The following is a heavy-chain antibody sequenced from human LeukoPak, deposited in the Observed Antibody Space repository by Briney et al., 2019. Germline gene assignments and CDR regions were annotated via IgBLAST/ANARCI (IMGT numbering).Heavy chain of an antibody. CDR3: AREGIRYFDWLLPGEMDYYYMDV. Sequence: PSETLSLTCTVSGGSISSGSYYWSWIRQPAGKGLEWIGRIYTSGSTNYNPSLKSRVTISVDTSKNQFSLKLSSVTAADTAVYYCAREGIRYFDWLLPGEMDYYYMDVWGKGTTVTISS. CDR1: GGSISSGSYY. CDR2: IYTSGST. J-gene: IGHJ6*03. D-gene: IGHD3-9*01. V-gene: IGHV4-61*02.